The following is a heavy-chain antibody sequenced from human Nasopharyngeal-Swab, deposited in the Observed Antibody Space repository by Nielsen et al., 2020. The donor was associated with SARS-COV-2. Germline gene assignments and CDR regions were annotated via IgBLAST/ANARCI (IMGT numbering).Heavy chain of an antibody. CDR3: VKDNLLRAFDL. CDR2: ISWDSGNI. Sequence: SLKISCAASGFTFDDYAIHRVRQAPGRGLEWVSGISWDSGNIGYADSVKGRFTISRDNAKNSLYLQMDSLSAEDTDLYYCVKDNLLRAFDLWGQGTMVTVSS. CDR1: GFTFDDYA. D-gene: IGHD2-15*01. V-gene: IGHV3-9*01. J-gene: IGHJ3*01.